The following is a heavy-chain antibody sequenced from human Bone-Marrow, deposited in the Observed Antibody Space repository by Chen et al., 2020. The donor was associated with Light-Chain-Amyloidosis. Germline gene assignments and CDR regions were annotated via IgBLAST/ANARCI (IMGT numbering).Heavy chain of an antibody. CDR3: VRHLGAWDDRDAFDI. Sequence: EVQLVESGGGLVQPGGCLRLSCAASGFSFSSYWMHWVRQAPGKGLVWVSRINTDGSTTTYADSVRGRFTISRDNAKNTLFLQMNSLRAEDTAMYYCVRHLGAWDDRDAFDIWGQGTMVTVSS. CDR1: GFSFSSYW. V-gene: IGHV3-74*02. D-gene: IGHD1-1*01. CDR2: INTDGSTT. J-gene: IGHJ3*02.